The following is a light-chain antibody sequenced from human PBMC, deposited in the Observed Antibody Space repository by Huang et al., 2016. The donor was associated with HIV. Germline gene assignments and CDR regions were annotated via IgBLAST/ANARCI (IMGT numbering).Light chain of an antibody. V-gene: IGKV1-39*01. CDR1: QSISSY. CDR2: AAS. Sequence: DIQMTQSPSSLSASVGEIVTIPCRASQSISSYLNWYQQKPGKAPKLLIYAASSLQSGGPSRFSGSGSGTDFTLTISSVQPEDFATYYCQQSYSTPLFTFGPGTKVDIK. CDR3: QQSYSTPLFT. J-gene: IGKJ3*01.